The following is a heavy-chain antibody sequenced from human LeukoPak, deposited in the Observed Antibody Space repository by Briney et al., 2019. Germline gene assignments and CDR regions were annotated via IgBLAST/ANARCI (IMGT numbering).Heavy chain of an antibody. CDR2: ISPPGDIT. V-gene: IGHV3-23*01. Sequence: GGTLRLSCAASGFHFSTHGMNWVRQAPGKGLEWVSGISPPGDITYYADSVMGRFTISRDNRKNTVSLQMNSLRAEDTALYYCVRDLDWGAFDVWGQGTMVTVSS. CDR3: VRDLDWGAFDV. J-gene: IGHJ3*01. D-gene: IGHD3/OR15-3a*01. CDR1: GFHFSTHG.